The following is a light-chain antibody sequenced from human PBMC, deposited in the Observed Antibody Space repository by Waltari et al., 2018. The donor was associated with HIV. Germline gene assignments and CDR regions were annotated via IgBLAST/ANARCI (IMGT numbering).Light chain of an antibody. Sequence: QSALTQPASVSGSPGQSITISCTGTSFDVGDSNYVSWYQQHPGKAPKLLIYEVTNRRSGVSNRFSGSKSGNTATLTISGLQAEDEADYYCISYRSGFTLMLGGGTKLTVL. V-gene: IGLV2-14*01. CDR2: EVT. J-gene: IGLJ3*02. CDR3: ISYRSGFTLM. CDR1: SFDVGDSNY.